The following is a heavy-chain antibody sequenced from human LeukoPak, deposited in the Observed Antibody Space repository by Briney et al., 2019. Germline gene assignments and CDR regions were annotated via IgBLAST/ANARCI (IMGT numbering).Heavy chain of an antibody. D-gene: IGHD3-22*01. V-gene: IGHV3-23*01. J-gene: IGHJ4*02. CDR1: GYTLRRYA. CDR2: ISGSGGST. CDR3: ANALHYFASIVYYYPYDFDN. Sequence: GGSLRLSCAPSGYTLRRYAARCLRQAPGKGLEWVSAISGSGGSTYYADSEKGRFTISRDNYKNTLYLQMNSLRAEDEVMSEFANALHYFASIVYYYPYDFDNWGQGTLVTVSS.